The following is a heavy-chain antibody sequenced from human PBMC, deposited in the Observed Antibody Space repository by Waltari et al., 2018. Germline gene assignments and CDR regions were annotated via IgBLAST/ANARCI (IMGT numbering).Heavy chain of an antibody. CDR3: ARGRGFSGDTSCY. J-gene: IGHJ4*02. V-gene: IGHV1-8*01. CDR1: GYTFTSYD. Sequence: QVQLVQAGAEVKKPGAAVQVSCKASGYTFTSYDINWVRQATGQRLDWMGWMNPNSGNTGYAQKFQGTVTMTRNTSISTAYMELSSLRSEDTAVYYCARGRGFSGDTSCYWGQGTLVSVSS. CDR2: MNPNSGNT. D-gene: IGHD2-2*01.